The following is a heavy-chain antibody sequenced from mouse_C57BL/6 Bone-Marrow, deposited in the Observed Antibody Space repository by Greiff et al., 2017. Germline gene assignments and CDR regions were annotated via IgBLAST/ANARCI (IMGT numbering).Heavy chain of an antibody. CDR1: GFNIKDDY. CDR2: LDPENGAT. CDR3: ATGWLPWVAY. V-gene: IGHV14-4*01. J-gene: IGHJ3*01. D-gene: IGHD1-1*02. Sequence: VQLKESGAELVRPGASVKLSCTASGFNIKDDYMHWVKQRPEQGLEWIGWLDPENGATAYPSKFQGKATITAATSSNTAYLQLSSLTSEDTAVYYCATGWLPWVAYWGQGTLVTVSA.